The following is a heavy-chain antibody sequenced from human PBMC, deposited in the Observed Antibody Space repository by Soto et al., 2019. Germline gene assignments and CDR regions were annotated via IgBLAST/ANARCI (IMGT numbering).Heavy chain of an antibody. J-gene: IGHJ6*02. CDR3: ARDLAAAGTYYYYYYGMDV. CDR1: GFTFSSYS. Sequence: GGSLRLSCAASGFTFSSYSMNWVRQAPGKGLEWVSSISSSSSYIYYADSVKGRFTISRDNAKNSLYLQMNSLRAEDTAVYYCARDLAAAGTYYYYYYGMDVWGQGTTVTVSS. V-gene: IGHV3-21*01. D-gene: IGHD6-13*01. CDR2: ISSSSSYI.